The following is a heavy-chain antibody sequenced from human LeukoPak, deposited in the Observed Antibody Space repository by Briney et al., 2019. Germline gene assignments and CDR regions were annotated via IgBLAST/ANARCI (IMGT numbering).Heavy chain of an antibody. V-gene: IGHV4-34*01. CDR1: SGSFSGYY. Sequence: SETLSLTCAVYSGSFSGYYWSWIRQPPGKGLEWIGEINHSGSTNYNPSLKSRVTISVDTSKNQFSLKLSSVTAADTAVYYCAREGNYYDSSGYHFDYWGQGTLVTVSS. CDR3: AREGNYYDSSGYHFDY. D-gene: IGHD3-22*01. CDR2: INHSGST. J-gene: IGHJ4*02.